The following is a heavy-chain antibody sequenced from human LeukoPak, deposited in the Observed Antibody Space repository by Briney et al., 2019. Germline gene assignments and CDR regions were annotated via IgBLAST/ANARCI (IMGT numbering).Heavy chain of an antibody. J-gene: IGHJ4*02. CDR1: GGSISSSSYY. D-gene: IGHD1-14*01. Sequence: PSETLSLTCTVSGGSISSSSYYWGWIRQPPGKGLEWIGSIYYSGGTYYNPSLKSRVTISVDTSKNQFSLKLSSVTAADTAVYYCARSATGYFDYWGQGTLVTVSS. CDR3: ARSATGYFDY. V-gene: IGHV4-39*07. CDR2: IYYSGGT.